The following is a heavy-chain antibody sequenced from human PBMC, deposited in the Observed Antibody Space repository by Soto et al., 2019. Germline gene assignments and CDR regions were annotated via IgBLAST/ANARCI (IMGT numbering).Heavy chain of an antibody. Sequence: SETLCLTCSVSAGSVSSSIFYWGWLRQPPGKGLEWIGSIDYSGSTYYNPSLKSRLSISVEKSKNQFSLKLTSVTAADTAVFFCAGRWSTVAPHRYRYWGPGTLVTVPS. CDR2: IDYSGST. V-gene: IGHV4-39*01. CDR3: AGRWSTVAPHRYRY. D-gene: IGHD6-19*01. J-gene: IGHJ4*02. CDR1: AGSVSSSIFY.